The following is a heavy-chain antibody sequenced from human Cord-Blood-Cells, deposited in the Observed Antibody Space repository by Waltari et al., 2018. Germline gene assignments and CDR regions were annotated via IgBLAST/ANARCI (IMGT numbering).Heavy chain of an antibody. V-gene: IGHV3-23*01. J-gene: IGHJ1*01. CDR2: ISGSGGST. D-gene: IGHD1-26*01. CDR3: AKDSRVGASYFQH. CDR1: GFTFSSYA. Sequence: EVQLLESGGGLVQPGGSLRLSCAASGFTFSSYAMSWVRQAPGKGVEGVSAISGSGGSTYYADSVKGRFTISRDNSKNTLYLQMNSLRAEDTAVYYCAKDSRVGASYFQHWGQGTLVTVSS.